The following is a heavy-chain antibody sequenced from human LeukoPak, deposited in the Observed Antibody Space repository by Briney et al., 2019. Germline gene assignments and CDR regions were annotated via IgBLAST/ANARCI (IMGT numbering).Heavy chain of an antibody. Sequence: GSLRLSCAASGFTVSSHYMSWVRQAPGKGLEWVSVIYSGGSTYYADSVKGRFTISRDNSKNTLYLQMNSLRAEDTAVYYCARELTGTTKGSAFDIWGQGTMVTVSS. CDR1: GFTVSSHY. V-gene: IGHV3-53*01. J-gene: IGHJ3*02. D-gene: IGHD3-9*01. CDR3: ARELTGTTKGSAFDI. CDR2: IYSGGST.